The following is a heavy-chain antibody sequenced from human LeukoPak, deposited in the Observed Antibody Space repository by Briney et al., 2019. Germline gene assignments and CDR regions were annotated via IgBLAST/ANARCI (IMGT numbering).Heavy chain of an antibody. D-gene: IGHD3-9*01. J-gene: IGHJ6*03. CDR2: ISGSGGST. CDR1: GFTFSSYA. Sequence: PGGSLRLSCAASGFTFSSYAMSWVRQAPGKGLEWVSAISGSGGSTYYADSVKGRFTISRDNSKNTLYLQMNSLRAEDTAVYYCAKDLIGSNRPSAYMDVWGKGTTVTVSS. V-gene: IGHV3-23*01. CDR3: AKDLIGSNRPSAYMDV.